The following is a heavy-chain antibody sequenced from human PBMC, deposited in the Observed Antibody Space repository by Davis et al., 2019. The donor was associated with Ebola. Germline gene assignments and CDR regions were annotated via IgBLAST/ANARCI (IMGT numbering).Heavy chain of an antibody. CDR2: IYYSGST. D-gene: IGHD6-6*01. CDR1: GGSISSYY. J-gene: IGHJ4*02. V-gene: IGHV4-59*12. CDR3: ARESTRPDY. Sequence: MPSETLSLTCTVSGGSISSYYWNWIRQPPGKGLEWIGYIYYSGSTKYNPSLKSRVTISVDTSKNQFSLKLSSVTAADTAVYYCARESTRPDYWGQGTLVTVSS.